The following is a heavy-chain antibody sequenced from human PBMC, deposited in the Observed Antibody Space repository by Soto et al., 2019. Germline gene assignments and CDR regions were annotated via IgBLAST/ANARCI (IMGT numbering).Heavy chain of an antibody. CDR3: AKDDNSSWYLGY. CDR1: GFTFSSYG. Sequence: GGSLRLSCAASGFTFSSYGMHWVRQAPGKGLEWVAVISYDGSNKYYADSVKGRFTISRDNSKNTLYLQMNSLRAEDTAVYYCAKDDNSSWYLGYWGQGTLVTVSS. V-gene: IGHV3-30*18. D-gene: IGHD6-13*01. J-gene: IGHJ4*02. CDR2: ISYDGSNK.